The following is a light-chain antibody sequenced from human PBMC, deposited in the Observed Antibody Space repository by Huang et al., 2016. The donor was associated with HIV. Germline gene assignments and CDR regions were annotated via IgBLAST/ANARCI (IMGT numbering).Light chain of an antibody. CDR1: QDINTF. CDR3: QQYDDVPIS. J-gene: IGKJ4*01. V-gene: IGKV1-33*01. CDR2: DAS. Sequence: DIQLTQSPSSLSASVGDRVTITCQASQDINTFLNWYQQKPGNAHKLLSCDASNLQTGVPSRFSGSGSGTHFAFTITSLQRDDIGTYYCQQYDDVPISFGGGTKV.